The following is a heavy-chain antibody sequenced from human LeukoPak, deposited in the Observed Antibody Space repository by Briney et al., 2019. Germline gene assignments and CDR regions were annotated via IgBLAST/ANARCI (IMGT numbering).Heavy chain of an antibody. CDR1: GFTFDDYA. CDR2: ISGDGGST. J-gene: IGHJ4*02. Sequence: GGSLRLSCAASGFTFDDYAMHWVRQAPGKGLEWVSLISGDGGSTYYADSVKGRFAISRDNSKNSLYLQMNSLRTEDTALYYCAKDKRYSGYDPFDYWGQGTLVTVSS. V-gene: IGHV3-43*02. D-gene: IGHD5-12*01. CDR3: AKDKRYSGYDPFDY.